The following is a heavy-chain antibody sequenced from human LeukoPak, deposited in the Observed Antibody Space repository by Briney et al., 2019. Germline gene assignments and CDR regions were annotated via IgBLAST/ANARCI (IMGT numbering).Heavy chain of an antibody. CDR3: ARRAAGTHFDY. V-gene: IGHV3-11*04. CDR2: ITNIDSTI. Sequence: GGSLRLSCAASGFTFSDYYMSWIRQAPGKGLEWVSYITNIDSTIYYADSVQGRFTISRDNTKNSLYLRINSLRAEDTAVYYCARRAAGTHFDYWGLGTLVTVSS. J-gene: IGHJ4*02. CDR1: GFTFSDYY. D-gene: IGHD1-1*01.